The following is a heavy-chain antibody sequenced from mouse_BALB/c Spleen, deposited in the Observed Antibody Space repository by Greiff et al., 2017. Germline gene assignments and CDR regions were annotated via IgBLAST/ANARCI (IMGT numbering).Heavy chain of an antibody. Sequence: VQLKESGPGLVKPSQSLSLTCTVTGYSITSDYAWNWIRQFPGNKLEWMGYISYSGSTSYNPSLKSRISITRDTSKNQFFLQLNSVTTEDTATYYCAREEVVRYAMDYWGQGTSVTVSS. D-gene: IGHD1-1*01. J-gene: IGHJ4*01. V-gene: IGHV3-2*02. CDR1: GYSITSDYA. CDR2: ISYSGST. CDR3: AREEVVRYAMDY.